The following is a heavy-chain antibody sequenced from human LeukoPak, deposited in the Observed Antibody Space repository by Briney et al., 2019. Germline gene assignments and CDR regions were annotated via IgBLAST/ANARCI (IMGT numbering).Heavy chain of an antibody. CDR1: GGSISSYY. J-gene: IGHJ1*01. V-gene: IGHV4-59*01. CDR3: ARSGGYDILTGYYPKYFQH. Sequence: PSETLSLTCTVFGGSISSYYWSWIRQPPGKGLEWIGYIYYSGSTNYNPSLKSRVTISVDTSKNQFSLKLSSVTAADTAVYYCARSGGYDILTGYYPKYFQHWGQGTLVTVSS. D-gene: IGHD3-9*01. CDR2: IYYSGST.